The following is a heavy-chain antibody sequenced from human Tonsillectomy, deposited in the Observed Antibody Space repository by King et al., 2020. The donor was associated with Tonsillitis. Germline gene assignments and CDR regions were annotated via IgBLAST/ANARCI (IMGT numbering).Heavy chain of an antibody. J-gene: IGHJ2*01. Sequence: QVQLQESGPGLVKPSETLSLTCTVSGGSITSYYWSWIRQPPGKALEWIGYIYYGGSTNYHPSLKSRVTISVDTSKNQLSLKLSSLTAADTAVYYCARDGLAAGGGLSYFDLWGRGALVTVSS. CDR2: IYYGGST. D-gene: IGHD2-15*01. CDR1: GGSITSYY. CDR3: ARDGLAAGGGLSYFDL. V-gene: IGHV4-59*01.